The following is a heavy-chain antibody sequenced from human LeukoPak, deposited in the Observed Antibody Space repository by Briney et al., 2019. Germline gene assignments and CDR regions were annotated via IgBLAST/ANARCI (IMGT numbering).Heavy chain of an antibody. CDR2: IKQDGSEK. D-gene: IGHD3-3*01. J-gene: IGHJ4*02. V-gene: IGHV3-7*01. Sequence: GGSLRLSCAASGFTFSSYAMSWVRQAPGKGLEWVANIKQDGSEKYYVDSVKGRFTISRDNAKNSLYLQMNSLRAEDTAVYYCARFWRGPFDYRGQGTLVTVSS. CDR1: GFTFSSYA. CDR3: ARFWRGPFDY.